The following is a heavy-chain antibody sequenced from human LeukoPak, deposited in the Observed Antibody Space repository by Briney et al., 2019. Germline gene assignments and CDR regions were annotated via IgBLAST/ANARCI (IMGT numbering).Heavy chain of an antibody. D-gene: IGHD3-22*01. Sequence: GASVKVSCKASGYTFTGYYMHWVRQAPGRGLEWMGWINPNSGGTNYAQKFQGRVTMTRDTSISTAYMELSRLRSDDTAVYYRARATQYYYDSSGYYYPFDYWGQGTLVTVSS. CDR3: ARATQYYYDSSGYYYPFDY. CDR2: INPNSGGT. V-gene: IGHV1-2*02. CDR1: GYTFTGYY. J-gene: IGHJ4*02.